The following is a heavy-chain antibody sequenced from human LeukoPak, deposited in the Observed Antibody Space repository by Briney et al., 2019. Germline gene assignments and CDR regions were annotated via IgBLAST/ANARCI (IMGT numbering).Heavy chain of an antibody. J-gene: IGHJ4*02. V-gene: IGHV3-21*01. CDR1: GFTFSSYS. Sequence: GGSLRLSCAASGFTFSSYSMNWVRQAPGKGLEWVSSISSSSSYTYYADSVKGRFTISRDNSKNTLYLQLNSLRAEDTAVYYCAKDRYSSSALFAITPFDYWGQGTLITVSS. CDR2: ISSSSSYT. CDR3: AKDRYSSSALFAITPFDY. D-gene: IGHD6-13*01.